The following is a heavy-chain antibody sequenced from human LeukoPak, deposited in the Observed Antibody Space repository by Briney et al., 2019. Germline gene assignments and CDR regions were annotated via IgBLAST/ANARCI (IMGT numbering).Heavy chain of an antibody. J-gene: IGHJ4*02. CDR1: GGSISSYY. CDR2: IYYSGST. Sequence: SETLSLTCAVSGGSISSYYWSWIRQPPGKGLEWIGYIYYSGSTNYNPSLKSRVTISVDTSKNQFSLKLSSVTAADTAVYYCAREGGGYSSKFDYWGQGTLVTVSS. V-gene: IGHV4-59*01. CDR3: AREGGGYSSKFDY. D-gene: IGHD5-18*01.